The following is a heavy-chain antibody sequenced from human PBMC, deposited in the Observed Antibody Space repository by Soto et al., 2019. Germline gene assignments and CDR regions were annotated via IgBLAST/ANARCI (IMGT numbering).Heavy chain of an antibody. CDR1: GFTFTTYW. D-gene: IGHD3-10*01. J-gene: IGHJ3*02. CDR3: ARSWSNAFDI. V-gene: IGHV3-7*01. CDR2: IKQDATEK. Sequence: EVHLVESGGGLVQPGGSLRLSCAASGFTFTTYWMGWVRQAPGKGLEWVANIKQDATEKNYVDSVKGRFTISGDNAKNSLFLEMNTLRDEDTAVYYCARSWSNAFDIWGQGTMVTVSS.